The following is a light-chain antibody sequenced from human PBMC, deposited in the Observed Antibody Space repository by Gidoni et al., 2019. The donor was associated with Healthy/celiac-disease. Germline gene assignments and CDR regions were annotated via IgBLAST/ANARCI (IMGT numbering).Light chain of an antibody. V-gene: IGLV3-1*01. Sequence: SYELPQPPSVYVSPGQTASITCSGDRLGDKYACWYQQKPGQSPVLVIYQDSKRPSGIPERFSGSDSGNTATLTISGTQAMDEADYYCQAWDSSTFYVFGTGTKVTVL. J-gene: IGLJ1*01. CDR1: RLGDKY. CDR2: QDS. CDR3: QAWDSSTFYV.